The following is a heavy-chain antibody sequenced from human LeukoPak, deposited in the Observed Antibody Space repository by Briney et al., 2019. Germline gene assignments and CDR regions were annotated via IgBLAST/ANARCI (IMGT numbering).Heavy chain of an antibody. CDR3: AKGRRGHLVSHNDH. V-gene: IGHV3-9*01. D-gene: IGHD6-13*01. CDR2: ISWNSGSI. Sequence: GGSLRLSCAASGFTFDDYAMHWVRQAPGKGLEWVSGISWNSGSIVYADSVKGQFTISRDNAKNSLYLQMNSLRAEDTALYYCAKGRRGHLVSHNDHWGQGTLVTVSS. CDR1: GFTFDDYA. J-gene: IGHJ4*02.